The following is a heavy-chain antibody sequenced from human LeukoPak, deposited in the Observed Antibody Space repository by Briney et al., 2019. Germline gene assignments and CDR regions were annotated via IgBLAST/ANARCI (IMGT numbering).Heavy chain of an antibody. CDR1: GFTFSSCS. Sequence: GGSLRLSCAASGFTFSSCSMNWVRQAPGKGLEWVSYISSSSSTIYYADSVQGRFTISRDNAKNSLYLQMNSLRDEDTAVYYCARDLPPGSSGWYLGYWGQGTLVTVSS. V-gene: IGHV3-48*02. CDR3: ARDLPPGSSGWYLGY. D-gene: IGHD6-19*01. J-gene: IGHJ4*02. CDR2: ISSSSSTI.